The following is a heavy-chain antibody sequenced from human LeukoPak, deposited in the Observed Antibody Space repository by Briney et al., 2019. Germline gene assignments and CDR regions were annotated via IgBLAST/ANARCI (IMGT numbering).Heavy chain of an antibody. CDR2: IYYSGST. CDR3: ARPRIAVAATYFDY. CDR1: GGSIRSSTDY. D-gene: IGHD6-19*01. V-gene: IGHV4-39*07. J-gene: IGHJ4*02. Sequence: SETLSLTCTVSGGSIRSSTDYWGWIRQPPGKELEWIGSIYYSGSTYYNPSLKSRVTISVDTSKNQFSLKLSSVTAADTAVYYCARPRIAVAATYFDYWGQGTLVTVSS.